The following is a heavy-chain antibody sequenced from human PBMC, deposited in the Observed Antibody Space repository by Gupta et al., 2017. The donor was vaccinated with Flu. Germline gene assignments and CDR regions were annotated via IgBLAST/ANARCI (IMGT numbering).Heavy chain of an antibody. V-gene: IGHV3-15*01. D-gene: IGHD6-19*01. Sequence: EVQLVESGGGLANPGGSLRLSCVASGFTFTEAWMSWVRQVPGRGLEWVARSKSKSDGGTTNVSALVKGRFTMSREDSKNTVYLQMTRLRITDTGVYFCTATTQDSSESLFDSLGQGFLVTVS. CDR2: SKSKSDGGTT. CDR3: TATTQDSSESLFDS. CDR1: GFTFTEAW. J-gene: IGHJ4*02.